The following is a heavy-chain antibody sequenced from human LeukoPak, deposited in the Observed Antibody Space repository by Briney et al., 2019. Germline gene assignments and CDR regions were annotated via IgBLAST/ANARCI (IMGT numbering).Heavy chain of an antibody. CDR2: INHSGST. CDR1: GGSFSGYY. Sequence: SETLSLTCAVYGGSFSGYYWSWIRQPPGKGLEWIGEINHSGSTNYNPSLESRVTISVDTSKNQFSLKLSSVTAADTAVYYCARIKNTYYYDSSGYYWFDYWGQGTLVTVSS. J-gene: IGHJ4*02. V-gene: IGHV4-34*01. CDR3: ARIKNTYYYDSSGYYWFDY. D-gene: IGHD3-22*01.